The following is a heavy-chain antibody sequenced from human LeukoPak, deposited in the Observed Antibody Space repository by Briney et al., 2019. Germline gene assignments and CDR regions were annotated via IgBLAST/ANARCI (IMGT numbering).Heavy chain of an antibody. D-gene: IGHD3-9*01. CDR1: GYTFTSYG. Sequence: ASVKVSCKASGYTFTSYGISWVRQAPGQGLEWMGWISAYNGNTNYAQKLQGRVSMTTDTFTSTAYMELRSLRSDDTAVYYCAGGVNYDILTGLFDPWGQGTLVTVSS. CDR3: AGGVNYDILTGLFDP. CDR2: ISAYNGNT. V-gene: IGHV1-18*01. J-gene: IGHJ5*02.